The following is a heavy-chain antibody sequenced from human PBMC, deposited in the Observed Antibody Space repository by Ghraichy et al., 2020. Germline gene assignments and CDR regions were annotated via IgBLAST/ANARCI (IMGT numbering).Heavy chain of an antibody. J-gene: IGHJ6*02. CDR2: INHSGST. D-gene: IGHD2-15*01. V-gene: IGHV4-34*01. CDR3: ARGGDCSGSSCYYYGMDV. CDR1: GGSFSGYY. Sequence: LRLSCAVYGGSFSGYYWSWIRQPPGKGLEWIGEINHSGSTNYNPSLKSRVTISVDTSKNQFSLKLSSVTAADTAVYYCARGGDCSGSSCYYYGMDVWGQGTTVTVSS.